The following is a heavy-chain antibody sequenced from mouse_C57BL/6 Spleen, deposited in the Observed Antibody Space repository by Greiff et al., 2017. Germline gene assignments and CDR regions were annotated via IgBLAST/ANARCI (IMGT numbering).Heavy chain of an antibody. CDR3: ARTGTAVYWYVDV. J-gene: IGHJ1*03. CDR2: IYPGDGDT. Sequence: VQLQQSGPELVKPGASVKISCKASGYAFSSSWMNWVKQRPGKGLEWIGRIYPGDGDTNYNGKFKGKATLTADKSSSTAYMQLSSLTSEDSAVYCCARTGTAVYWYVDVWGTGTTVTVSS. CDR1: GYAFSSSW. V-gene: IGHV1-82*01. D-gene: IGHD4-1*01.